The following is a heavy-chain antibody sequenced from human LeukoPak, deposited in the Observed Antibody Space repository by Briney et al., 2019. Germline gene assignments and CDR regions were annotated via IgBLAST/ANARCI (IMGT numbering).Heavy chain of an antibody. CDR1: GGSISSGDYY. D-gene: IGHD3-22*01. V-gene: IGHV4-30-4*01. J-gene: IGHJ4*02. CDR2: IYYSGST. CDR3: SRKNDSSGYYYDY. Sequence: SETLSLTCTVSGGSISSGDYYWSWIRQPPGKGLEWIGYIYYSGSTYYNPSLKSRVTISVDTSKNQFSLKLSSVTAADTAVYYCSRKNDSSGYYYDYWGQGTLVTVSS.